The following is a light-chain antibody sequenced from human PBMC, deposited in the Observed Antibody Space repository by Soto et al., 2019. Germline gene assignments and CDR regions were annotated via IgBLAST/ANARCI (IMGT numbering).Light chain of an antibody. CDR1: QSIRSW. V-gene: IGKV1-5*01. CDR2: AAS. Sequence: DVQMTQSPSTLSASVGDRVTITCRAGQSIRSWLAWYQQKPGKAPKLLIYAASSLESGVPSRFSGSGSGTEFTLTISSLQPDDFATYSCQQYNSYSPTWTFGHGAKVDI. CDR3: QQYNSYSPTWT. J-gene: IGKJ1*01.